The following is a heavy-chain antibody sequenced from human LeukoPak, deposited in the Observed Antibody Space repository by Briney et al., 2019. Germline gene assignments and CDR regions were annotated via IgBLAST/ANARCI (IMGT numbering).Heavy chain of an antibody. CDR1: GGSISSGNYY. CDR3: ARHEDRNWYFDH. J-gene: IGHJ4*02. Sequence: PSETLSLTCTVSGGSISSGNYYWGWIRQPPGKWLEWIGSIYYTGSTYYKPSLKSRVTISVDTSKNQFSLKLSSVTAPDTAVYYCARHEDRNWYFDHWGQGTLVTVSS. V-gene: IGHV4-39*01. CDR2: IYYTGST. D-gene: IGHD1-1*01.